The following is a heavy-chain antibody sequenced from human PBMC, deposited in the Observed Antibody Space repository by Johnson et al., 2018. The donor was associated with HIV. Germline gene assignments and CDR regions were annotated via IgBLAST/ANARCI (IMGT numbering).Heavy chain of an antibody. V-gene: IGHV3-33*06. CDR3: AKSDYPGIAVAVSAYDDAFDI. Sequence: QVQLVESGGGVVQPGRSLRLYCAASGFTFSSHGMHWVRQAPGKGLEWVAVIWYDGSTKYYADSVKGRFTISRDNSKNTLYLQMNSLRVEDTAVYYCAKSDYPGIAVAVSAYDDAFDIWGQGTMVTVSS. CDR1: GFTFSSHG. D-gene: IGHD6-19*01. J-gene: IGHJ3*02. CDR2: IWYDGSTK.